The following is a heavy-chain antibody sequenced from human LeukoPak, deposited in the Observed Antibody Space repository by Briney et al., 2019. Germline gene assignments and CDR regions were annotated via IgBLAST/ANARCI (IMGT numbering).Heavy chain of an antibody. Sequence: PSQTLSLICTVSGGSISSGDYYWSWIRQPPGKGLEWIGYIYYSGSTYYNPSLKSRVTISVDTSKNQFSLKLSSVTAADTAVYYCARDAYYYDSSGYSPYFDYWGQGTLVTVSS. CDR1: GGSISSGDYY. CDR2: IYYSGST. V-gene: IGHV4-30-4*08. CDR3: ARDAYYYDSSGYSPYFDY. J-gene: IGHJ4*02. D-gene: IGHD3-22*01.